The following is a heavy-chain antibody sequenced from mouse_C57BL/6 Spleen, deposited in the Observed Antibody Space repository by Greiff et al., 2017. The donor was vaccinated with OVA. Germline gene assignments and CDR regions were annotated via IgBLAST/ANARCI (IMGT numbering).Heavy chain of an antibody. Sequence: EVKLQQSGPELVKPGDSVKISCKASGYSFTGYFMHWVMQSHGKSLEWIGRINPYNGDTFYNQKFTGKATLTVDKSSSTAHMELRSLTSEDSAVDYCARRDGSSPAWCAYWGQGTLVTVSA. CDR2: INPYNGDT. J-gene: IGHJ3*01. CDR3: ARRDGSSPAWCAY. D-gene: IGHD1-1*01. V-gene: IGHV1-20*01. CDR1: GYSFTGYF.